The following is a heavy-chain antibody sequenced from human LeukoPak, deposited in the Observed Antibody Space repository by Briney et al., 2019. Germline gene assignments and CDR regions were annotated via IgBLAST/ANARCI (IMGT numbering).Heavy chain of an antibody. J-gene: IGHJ4*02. V-gene: IGHV4-4*07. D-gene: IGHD5-12*01. Sequence: PSETLSLTCTVSGGSISSYYWSWIRQPAGKGLEWIGRIYTSGSTNYNPSLKSRVTMSVDTSKNHFSLNLSSVTAADTAVYYCARDGHSDTSRALDYWGQGTLVTVSS. CDR3: ARDGHSDTSRALDY. CDR2: IYTSGST. CDR1: GGSISSYY.